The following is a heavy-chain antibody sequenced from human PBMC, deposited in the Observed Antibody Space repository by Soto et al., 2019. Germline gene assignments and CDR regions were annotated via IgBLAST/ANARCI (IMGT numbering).Heavy chain of an antibody. CDR2: ISASGGST. V-gene: IGHV3-23*01. CDR3: AKDRGGRAIFRVLIIDGIDV. CDR1: GFSFSSYA. Sequence: EVQLLESGGGLVQPGGSLRVSCAASGFSFSSYAMNWVRQAPGKGLEWVSAISASGGSTYYAAAVEGRFTISRDNSRNTLYLQMNSLRAEDTAEYYCAKDRGGRAIFRVLIIDGIDVWGQGTTVTVSS. J-gene: IGHJ6*02. D-gene: IGHD3-3*01.